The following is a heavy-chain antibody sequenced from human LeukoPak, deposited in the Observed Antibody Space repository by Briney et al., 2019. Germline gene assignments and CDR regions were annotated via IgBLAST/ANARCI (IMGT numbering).Heavy chain of an antibody. V-gene: IGHV4-59*01. CDR1: GGSISSYY. CDR3: ANTKGDCSGGSCYSGIFDY. CDR2: IYYSGST. D-gene: IGHD2-15*01. J-gene: IGHJ4*02. Sequence: SETLSLTCTVSGGSISSYYWSWIRQPPGKGLEWIGYIYYSGSTNYNPSLKSRVTISVDTSKNQFSLKLSSVTAADTAVYYCANTKGDCSGGSCYSGIFDYWGQGILVTVSS.